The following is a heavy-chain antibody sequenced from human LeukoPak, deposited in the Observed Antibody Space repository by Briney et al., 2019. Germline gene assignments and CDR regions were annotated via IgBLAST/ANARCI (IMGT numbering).Heavy chain of an antibody. CDR1: GGSISSGGYY. V-gene: IGHV4-31*03. Sequence: PQTLSLTCTVSGGSISSGGYYWSWIRQHPGKGLEWIGYIYYSGSTYYNPSLKSRVTISVDTSKNQFSLKLSSVTAADTAVYYCARVEAGDYGYYYYYMDVWGKGTTVTVSS. D-gene: IGHD4-17*01. CDR3: ARVEAGDYGYYYYYMDV. J-gene: IGHJ6*03. CDR2: IYYSGST.